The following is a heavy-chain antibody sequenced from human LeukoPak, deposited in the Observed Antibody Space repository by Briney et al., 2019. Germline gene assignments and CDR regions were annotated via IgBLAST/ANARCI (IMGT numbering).Heavy chain of an antibody. CDR2: INPRDGGT. Sequence: GASVKVSCKGSGYTFTGYYLHWVRQAPGQGLEWVGYINPRDGGTSSPPNFRGRVTMITDASSSTVYMELSRLTSDDTAIYYCAREGNGLLSKDLDYWGQGTLVTVSS. J-gene: IGHJ4*02. V-gene: IGHV1-2*02. CDR1: GYTFTGYY. CDR3: AREGNGLLSKDLDY. D-gene: IGHD2-15*01.